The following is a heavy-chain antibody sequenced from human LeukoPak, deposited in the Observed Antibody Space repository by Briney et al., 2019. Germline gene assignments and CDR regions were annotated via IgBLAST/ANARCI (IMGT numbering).Heavy chain of an antibody. J-gene: IGHJ4*02. D-gene: IGHD6-6*01. V-gene: IGHV1-69*13. Sequence: SSVKVSCKASGGTFSSYAISWVRQAPGQRLEWMGGIIPIFGTANYAQKFQGRVTITADESTSTAYMELSSLRSEDTAVYYCERGGSEYSSSSGVDCWGQGTVVTVSS. CDR1: GGTFSSYA. CDR2: IIPIFGTA. CDR3: ERGGSEYSSSSGVDC.